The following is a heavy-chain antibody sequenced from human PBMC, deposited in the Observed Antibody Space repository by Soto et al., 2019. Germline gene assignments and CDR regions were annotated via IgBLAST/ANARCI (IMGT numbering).Heavy chain of an antibody. J-gene: IGHJ4*02. Sequence: GGSLRLSCAASGFTFSSYGMHWVRQAPGKGLEWVAVISYDGSNKYYADSVKGRFTISRDNSKDTLYLQMNSLRAEDTAVYYCAKAPSDSSGFDYWGQGTLVTVYS. V-gene: IGHV3-30*18. CDR3: AKAPSDSSGFDY. CDR1: GFTFSSYG. D-gene: IGHD6-19*01. CDR2: ISYDGSNK.